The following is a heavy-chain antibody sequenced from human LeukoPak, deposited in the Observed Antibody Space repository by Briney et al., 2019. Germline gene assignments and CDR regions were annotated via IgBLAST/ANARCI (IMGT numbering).Heavy chain of an antibody. J-gene: IGHJ5*02. Sequence: SQTLSLTCTVSGGPISSDYYWAWIRQPPGKGLEWIGSIYHSERTYYNPSLKSRVTLSVDTSKKQFSLKLSSVTAADTAVYYCARGRYYYDSSGYYYGWFDPWGQGTLVTVSS. V-gene: IGHV4-38-2*02. CDR2: IYHSERT. CDR1: GGPISSDYY. CDR3: ARGRYYYDSSGYYYGWFDP. D-gene: IGHD3-22*01.